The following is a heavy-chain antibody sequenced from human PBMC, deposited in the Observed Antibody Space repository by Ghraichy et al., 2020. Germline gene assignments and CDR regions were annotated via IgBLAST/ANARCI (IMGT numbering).Heavy chain of an antibody. D-gene: IGHD3-22*01. CDR3: ARARIEDYDGSGYYNWFDP. CDR2: IDSDGSST. J-gene: IGHJ5*02. CDR1: GFTFNTYW. V-gene: IGHV3-74*01. Sequence: GGSLRLSCAASGFTFNTYWMHWVRQAPGKGLVWVSRIDSDGSSTNYADSVKGRFTISRDNAKNTLYLQMNSLRAEDTAGYYCARARIEDYDGSGYYNWFDPWGQGTLVTVSS.